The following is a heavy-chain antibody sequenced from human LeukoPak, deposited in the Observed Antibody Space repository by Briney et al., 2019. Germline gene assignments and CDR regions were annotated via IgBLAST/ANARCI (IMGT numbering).Heavy chain of an antibody. D-gene: IGHD3-9*01. CDR2: INHSGST. CDR3: ASEQAYYHLPGHYKTEYFLQ. Sequence: PSETLSLTCTVSGDSISSYHWSWIRQPPGKGLEWIGEINHSGSTNYNPSLKSRVTISVDTSKNQFSLKLSSVTAADTATYYCASEQAYYHLPGHYKTEYFLQWGQGSLVTVSS. CDR1: GDSISSYH. J-gene: IGHJ1*01. V-gene: IGHV4-34*01.